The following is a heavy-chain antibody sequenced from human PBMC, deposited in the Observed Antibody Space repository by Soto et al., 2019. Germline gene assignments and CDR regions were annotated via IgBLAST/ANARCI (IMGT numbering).Heavy chain of an antibody. Sequence: GGSLRLSCAASGFTFSSYSMNWVRQAPGKGLEWVSSISSSSSYIYYADSVKGRFTISRDNAKNSLYLQMNSLRAEDTALYYCARDPINYYDSSGYYHDYWGQGTLVTVSS. V-gene: IGHV3-21*01. CDR2: ISSSSSYI. D-gene: IGHD3-22*01. J-gene: IGHJ4*02. CDR1: GFTFSSYS. CDR3: ARDPINYYDSSGYYHDY.